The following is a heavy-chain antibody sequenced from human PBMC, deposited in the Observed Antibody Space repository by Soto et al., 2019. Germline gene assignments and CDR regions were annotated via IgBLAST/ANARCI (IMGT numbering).Heavy chain of an antibody. V-gene: IGHV1-58*02. Sequence: SVKVSCKASGFTFTSSAMQWVRQARGQRLEWIGWIVVGSGNTNYAQKFQERVTITRDMSTSTAYIELSSLRSENTAVYYCAASLGPGLTPFDYWGQGTLVTVSS. CDR2: IVVGSGNT. CDR3: AASLGPGLTPFDY. J-gene: IGHJ4*02. CDR1: GFTFTSSA. D-gene: IGHD3-16*01.